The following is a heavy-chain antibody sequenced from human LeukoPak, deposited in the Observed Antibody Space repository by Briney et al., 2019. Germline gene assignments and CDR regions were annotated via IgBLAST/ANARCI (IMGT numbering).Heavy chain of an antibody. CDR1: GFTVSSSY. CDR3: AAKGNGYSGTYVFAH. CDR2: IYSGGTT. D-gene: IGHD5-12*01. J-gene: IGHJ4*02. V-gene: IGHV3-53*01. Sequence: GGSLRLSCAASGFTVSSSYVSWVRQAPGKGLEWVSGIYSGGTTYYRDSVKGRFTISRDNSKNTLYLQMNSLRAEDTAVYYCAAKGNGYSGTYVFAHWGRGTLVTVSP.